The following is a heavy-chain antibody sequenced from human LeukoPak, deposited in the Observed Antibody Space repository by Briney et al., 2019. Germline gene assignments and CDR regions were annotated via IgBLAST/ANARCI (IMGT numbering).Heavy chain of an antibody. D-gene: IGHD6-19*01. Sequence: SETLSLICTVSGGSIRTYYWSWIRQPAGKGLEWIGRIHSSRSTTYNVSLKSRISLSLDMSNNQFSLKLTSVTAADTALYYCARDTKAVAGGYYNYYGMDVWGQGTTVTVSS. CDR3: ARDTKAVAGGYYNYYGMDV. CDR1: GGSIRTYY. CDR2: IHSSRST. V-gene: IGHV4-4*07. J-gene: IGHJ6*02.